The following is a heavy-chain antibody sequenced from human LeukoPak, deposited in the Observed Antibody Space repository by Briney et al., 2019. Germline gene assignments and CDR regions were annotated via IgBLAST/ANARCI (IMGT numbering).Heavy chain of an antibody. D-gene: IGHD2-8*02. J-gene: IGHJ4*02. CDR1: GFTFSTYN. CDR2: IFPSGGEI. V-gene: IGHV3-23*01. Sequence: GGSLRLSCAASGFTFSTYNMNWVRQPPGKGLEWVSSIFPSGGEIHYADSVRGRFTISRDNSKSTLSLQMNSLRAEDTAIYYCATYRQVLLPFESWGQGTLVTVSS. CDR3: ATYRQVLLPFES.